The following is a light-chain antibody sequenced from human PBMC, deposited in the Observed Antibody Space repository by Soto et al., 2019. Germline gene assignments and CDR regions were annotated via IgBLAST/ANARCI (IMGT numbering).Light chain of an antibody. V-gene: IGKV3-20*01. Sequence: EIVLTQSPGTLSLSPGERATLSCRASQSINTRYLAWYQQKPGQAPRLLIYGASSRATGIPDRFSGSGSGTDFTLTISRLEPEDFAVYYCQQYGSSPEFTFGPGTIVDIK. CDR3: QQYGSSPEFT. CDR1: QSINTRY. CDR2: GAS. J-gene: IGKJ3*01.